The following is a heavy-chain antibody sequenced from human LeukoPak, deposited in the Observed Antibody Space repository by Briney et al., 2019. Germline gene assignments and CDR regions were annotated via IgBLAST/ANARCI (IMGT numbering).Heavy chain of an antibody. CDR3: ARDRGYYVFDY. V-gene: IGHV3-48*04. CDR2: ISSSSGTI. D-gene: IGHD3-22*01. J-gene: IGHJ4*02. CDR1: GFTFSSHS. Sequence: GGSLRLSCAASGFTFSSHSMNWVRQAPGKGLEWVSYISSSSGTIYYADSVKGRFTISRDNAQNSLYLQMNSLRAEDTAVYYCARDRGYYVFDYWGQGTLVTVSS.